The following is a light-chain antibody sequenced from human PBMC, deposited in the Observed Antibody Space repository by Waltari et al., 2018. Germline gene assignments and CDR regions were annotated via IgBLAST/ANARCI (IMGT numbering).Light chain of an antibody. CDR2: GVH. V-gene: IGLV1-40*01. Sequence: QSVLTQPPSVSGAPGQRVTISCTATGSNIGAGYGAHRYQQRPGKAPRLLSYGVHPRPLGVPDRFFGPQSGNSASLAITGLHAEDEGDYYCQSYDTSLCVVFGGGTKLTVL. J-gene: IGLJ2*01. CDR1: GSNIGAGYG. CDR3: QSYDTSLCVV.